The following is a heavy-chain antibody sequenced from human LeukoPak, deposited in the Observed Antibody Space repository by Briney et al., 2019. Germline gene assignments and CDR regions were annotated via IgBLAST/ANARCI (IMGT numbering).Heavy chain of an antibody. CDR2: ISSDSRYI. J-gene: IGHJ3*02. CDR3: ARGPNGAFDI. CDR1: GFTFSDYT. Sequence: GGSLRLSCAPSGFTFSDYTMNWVRQAPGEGLDWVSSISSDSRYILYADSLKGRFTISRDNAKSSLYLQMNSLRAEDTALYYCARGPNGAFDIWGQGTMVTVSS. V-gene: IGHV3-21*01. D-gene: IGHD4/OR15-4a*01.